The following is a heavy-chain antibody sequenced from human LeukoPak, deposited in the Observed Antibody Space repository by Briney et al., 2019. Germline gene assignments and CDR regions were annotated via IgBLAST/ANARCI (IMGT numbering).Heavy chain of an antibody. D-gene: IGHD4-17*01. CDR2: INPNSGGT. Sequence: ASVKVSCKASGYTFTGYYMHWVRQAPGQGLEWMGWINPNSGGTNYAQKFQGRVTMTRDTSISTAYMELGRLRSDDTAVYYCARDPNDYGDYILIDYWGQGTLVTVSS. CDR1: GYTFTGYY. CDR3: ARDPNDYGDYILIDY. J-gene: IGHJ4*02. V-gene: IGHV1-2*02.